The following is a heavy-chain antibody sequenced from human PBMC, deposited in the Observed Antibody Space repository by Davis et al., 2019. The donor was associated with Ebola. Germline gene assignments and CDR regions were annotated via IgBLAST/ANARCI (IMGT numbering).Heavy chain of an antibody. V-gene: IGHV6-1*01. CDR3: ARAYSSGWGHYFDY. CDR1: GDSVSSNPAA. D-gene: IGHD6-19*01. J-gene: IGHJ4*02. Sequence: MPSETLSLTCVISGDSVSSNPAAWNWIRQSPSRSLEWLGRTYYRSKWNFDDAESVKSRISINPDTSKNQFSLKLSSVTAADTAVYYCARAYSSGWGHYFDYWGQGTLVTVSS. CDR2: TYYRSKWNF.